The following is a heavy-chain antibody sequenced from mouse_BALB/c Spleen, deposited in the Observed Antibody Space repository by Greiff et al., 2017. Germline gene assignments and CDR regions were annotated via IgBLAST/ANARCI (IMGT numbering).Heavy chain of an antibody. CDR1: GFNIKDTY. Sequence: EVQLKESGAELVKPGASVKLSCTASGFNIKDTYMHWVKQRPEQGLEWIGRIDPANGNTKYDPKFQGKATITADTSSNTAYLQLSSLTSEDTAVYYCARPWAYWGQGTLVTVSA. CDR3: ARPWAY. CDR2: IDPANGNT. V-gene: IGHV14-3*02. J-gene: IGHJ3*01.